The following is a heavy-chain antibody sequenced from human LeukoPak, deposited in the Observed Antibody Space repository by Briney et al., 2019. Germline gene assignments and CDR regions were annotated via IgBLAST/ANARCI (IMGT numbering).Heavy chain of an antibody. V-gene: IGHV3-23*01. J-gene: IGHJ4*02. CDR3: ARGQEFDDGVFDS. D-gene: IGHD1-1*01. Sequence: PGGSLRFSCAASGFSFSSFAMTWVRQAPGKGLEWVSTIRSNGATAYNADSVKGRFTISRDNSKNTVYLQMNSLRVEDTATYYCARGQEFDDGVFDSWGQGTLVTVSS. CDR2: IRSNGATA. CDR1: GFSFSSFA.